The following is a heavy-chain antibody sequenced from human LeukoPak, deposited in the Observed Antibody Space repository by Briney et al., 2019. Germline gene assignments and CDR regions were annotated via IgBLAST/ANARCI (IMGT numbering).Heavy chain of an antibody. Sequence: PSETLSLTCTVSGGSISSYYWSWIRQPPGKGLEWIGYIYYSGSTNYNPSLKSRVTISVDTSKNQFSLKLSSVTAADTAVYYCAGSYGDYPYAYWGQGTLVTVSS. D-gene: IGHD4-17*01. CDR3: AGSYGDYPYAY. CDR2: IYYSGST. J-gene: IGHJ4*02. CDR1: GGSISSYY. V-gene: IGHV4-59*08.